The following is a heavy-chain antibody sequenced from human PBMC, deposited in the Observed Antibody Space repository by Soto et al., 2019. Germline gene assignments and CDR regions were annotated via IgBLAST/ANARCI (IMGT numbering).Heavy chain of an antibody. J-gene: IGHJ6*02. Sequence: ASVKVSCKASGFTFTSSAVQWVRQARGQRLEWIGWIVVGSGNTNYAQKFQERVTITRDMSTSTAYMELSSLRSEDTAVYYYAADARFWYYYDSSGYNYYYYGMDVWGQGTTVTVSS. CDR2: IVVGSGNT. V-gene: IGHV1-58*01. CDR1: GFTFTSSA. D-gene: IGHD3-22*01. CDR3: AADARFWYYYDSSGYNYYYYGMDV.